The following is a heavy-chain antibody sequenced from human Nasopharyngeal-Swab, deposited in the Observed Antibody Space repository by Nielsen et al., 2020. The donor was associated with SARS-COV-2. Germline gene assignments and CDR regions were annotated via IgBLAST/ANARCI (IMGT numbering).Heavy chain of an antibody. CDR2: IYHDGGT. J-gene: IGHJ4*02. D-gene: IGHD3-10*01. Sequence: SETLSLTCSVSGGSVSSAGYYWNWIRQPPGRALEWPGYIYHDGGTNYNPSLMGRVIMSVDTSKNQFSLRLTSVTTADTAVYYCARDRGDLRKYNCDSWGQGTLVTVSS. V-gene: IGHV4-61*08. CDR3: ARDRGDLRKYNCDS. CDR1: GGSVSSAGYY.